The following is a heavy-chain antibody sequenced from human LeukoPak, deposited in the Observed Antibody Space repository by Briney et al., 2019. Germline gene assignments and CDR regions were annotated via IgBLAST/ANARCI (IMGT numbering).Heavy chain of an antibody. CDR3: ARAGYSGSYPDAFDI. D-gene: IGHD1-26*01. Sequence: VASVKVSCKASGYTFTSYGISWVRQAPGQGREWMGWISAYNGNTNYPQKLQGRVTMTTDTSTSTAYMELRSLRSDDTAVYYCARAGYSGSYPDAFDIWGQGTMVTVSS. CDR1: GYTFTSYG. V-gene: IGHV1-18*01. CDR2: ISAYNGNT. J-gene: IGHJ3*02.